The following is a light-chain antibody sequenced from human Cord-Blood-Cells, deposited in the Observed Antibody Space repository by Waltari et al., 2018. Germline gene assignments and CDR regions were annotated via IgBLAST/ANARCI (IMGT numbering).Light chain of an antibody. V-gene: IGKV3-11*01. CDR3: QQRSNWPPYT. CDR1: QSVSSY. Sequence: EIVLTQSPATLSLSPVESATLSCRASQSVSSYLAWYQQKPGQAPRLLIYDASNRATGIPARFSGSGSETDFTLTISSLEPEDFAVYYCQQRSNWPPYTFGQGTKLEIK. CDR2: DAS. J-gene: IGKJ2*01.